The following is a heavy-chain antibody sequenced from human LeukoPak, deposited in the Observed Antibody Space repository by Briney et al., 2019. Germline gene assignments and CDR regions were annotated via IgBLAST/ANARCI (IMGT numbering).Heavy chain of an antibody. CDR1: GYTFTGYY. CDR2: INPNSGGT. Sequence: WASVKVSCKASGYTFTGYYMHWVRQAPGQGLEWMGWINPNSGGTNYAQKFQGRVTMTRDTSISTAYMELSRLRSDDTAVYYCARVLGGYDYRYYFGYWGQGTLVTVSS. J-gene: IGHJ4*02. V-gene: IGHV1-2*02. D-gene: IGHD5-12*01. CDR3: ARVLGGYDYRYYFGY.